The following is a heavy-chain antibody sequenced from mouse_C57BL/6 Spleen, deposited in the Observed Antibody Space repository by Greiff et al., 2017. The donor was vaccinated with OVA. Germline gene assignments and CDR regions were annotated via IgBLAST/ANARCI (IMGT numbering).Heavy chain of an antibody. D-gene: IGHD1-1*01. CDR3: ARCPSRLYAMDY. J-gene: IGHJ4*01. CDR2: IHPNSGST. V-gene: IGHV1-64*01. CDR1: GYTFTSYW. Sequence: VQLQQPGAELVKPGASVKLSCKASGYTFTSYWMHWVKQRPGQGLEWIGMIHPNSGSTNYNEKFKSKATLTVDKSSSTAYMQLSSLTSEDSAVYYCARCPSRLYAMDYWGQGTSVTVSS.